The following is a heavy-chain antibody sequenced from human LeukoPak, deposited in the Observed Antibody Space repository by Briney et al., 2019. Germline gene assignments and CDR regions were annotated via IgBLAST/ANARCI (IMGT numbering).Heavy chain of an antibody. V-gene: IGHV3-11*04. CDR3: AREGGAGSNFDY. CDR1: GFTFSDYY. Sequence: GGSLRLSCAASGFTFSDYYMSWIRQAPGRGLEGISSISSSSSSMYYADSVKGRFTISRDNAKNSLSLQMNSLRDEDTAVYYCAREGGAGSNFDYWGQGTLVTVSS. CDR2: ISSSSSSM. J-gene: IGHJ4*02. D-gene: IGHD2-21*01.